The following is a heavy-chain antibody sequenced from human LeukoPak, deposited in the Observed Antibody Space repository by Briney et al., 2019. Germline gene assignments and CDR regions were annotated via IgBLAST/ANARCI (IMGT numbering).Heavy chain of an antibody. CDR2: IYYSGST. Sequence: SETLSLTCTVSGGSISSGDYYWSWIRQPPGKGLEWIGYIYYSGSTYYNPSLKSRVTISVDTSKNQFSPKLSSVTAADTAVYYCARDLSYVDGDHYFDYWGQGTLVTVSS. CDR1: GGSISSGDYY. V-gene: IGHV4-30-4*01. CDR3: ARDLSYVDGDHYFDY. D-gene: IGHD2/OR15-2a*01. J-gene: IGHJ4*02.